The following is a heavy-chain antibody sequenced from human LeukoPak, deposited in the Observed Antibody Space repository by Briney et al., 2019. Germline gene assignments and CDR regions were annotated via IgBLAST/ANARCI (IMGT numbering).Heavy chain of an antibody. Sequence: SETLSLTCTVSGGSISPHYWSWIRQPPRKGLEWIGYIYYSGSTHYNPSLGSRVTISVDTSRNQFSLKLRSVTAADTAVYYCARVGRDMVRGVIITNWFDPWGQGTLVTVSS. CDR3: ARVGRDMVRGVIITNWFDP. CDR2: IYYSGST. D-gene: IGHD3-10*01. V-gene: IGHV4-59*11. J-gene: IGHJ5*02. CDR1: GGSISPHY.